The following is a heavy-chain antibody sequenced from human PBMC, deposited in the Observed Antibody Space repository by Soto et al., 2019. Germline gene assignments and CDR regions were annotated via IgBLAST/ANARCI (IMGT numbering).Heavy chain of an antibody. CDR1: GGSISSYY. Sequence: PSETLSLTCTVSGGSISSYYWSWIRQPPGKGLEWIGYIYYSGSTHYNPSLKSRVTISVDTSKNQFSLKLSSVTAADTAVYYCARAPFVPAAMYSYYYYGMDVWGQGPTVTVSS. D-gene: IGHD2-2*01. V-gene: IGHV4-59*01. CDR2: IYYSGST. J-gene: IGHJ6*02. CDR3: ARAPFVPAAMYSYYYYGMDV.